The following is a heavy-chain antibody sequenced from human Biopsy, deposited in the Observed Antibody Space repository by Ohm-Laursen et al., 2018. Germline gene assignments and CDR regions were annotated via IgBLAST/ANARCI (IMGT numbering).Heavy chain of an antibody. J-gene: IGHJ4*02. CDR3: ARGSNDFGGLYFPR. D-gene: IGHD4-23*01. CDR2: ISHTGYT. Sequence: SETLSLTCTVSGGSFTGHYWTWIRQPPGKGLGWIGHISHTGYTSYKSSLKSRVTISLDTSRKHFSLRLTSLAAADTAVYYCARGSNDFGGLYFPRWGQGTLLTVSS. CDR1: GGSFTGHY. V-gene: IGHV4-59*11.